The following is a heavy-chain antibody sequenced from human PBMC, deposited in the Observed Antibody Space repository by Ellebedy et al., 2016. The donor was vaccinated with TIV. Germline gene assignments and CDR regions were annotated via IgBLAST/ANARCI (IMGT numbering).Heavy chain of an antibody. Sequence: GESLKISCAASGFTFSSYAMSWVRQAPGKGLEWVSAISGSGGSTYYADSVKGRFTISRDNSKNTLYLQMNSLRAEDTAVYYCAKELVDGWFDPWGQGTLVTVSS. D-gene: IGHD3-9*01. J-gene: IGHJ5*02. CDR2: ISGSGGST. V-gene: IGHV3-23*01. CDR3: AKELVDGWFDP. CDR1: GFTFSSYA.